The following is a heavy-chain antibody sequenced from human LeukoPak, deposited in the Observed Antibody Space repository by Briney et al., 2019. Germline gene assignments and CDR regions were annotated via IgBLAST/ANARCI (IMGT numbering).Heavy chain of an antibody. Sequence: GGSLRLSCSASGFTFSSYAMHWVRQAPGKGLEYVSAISSNGGSTYYADSVKGRFTISRDNSKNTLYLQMSSLRAEDTAVYYCVKGDYGFWSGPNWFDPWGQGTLVTVSS. CDR1: GFTFSSYA. J-gene: IGHJ5*02. CDR3: VKGDYGFWSGPNWFDP. D-gene: IGHD3-3*01. V-gene: IGHV3-64D*06. CDR2: ISSNGGST.